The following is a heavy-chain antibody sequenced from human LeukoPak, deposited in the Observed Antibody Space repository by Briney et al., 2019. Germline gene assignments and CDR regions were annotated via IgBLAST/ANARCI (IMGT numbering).Heavy chain of an antibody. CDR1: VYTFTSYD. J-gene: IGHJ4*02. CDR2: MNLNSGNT. CDR3: ARGTAMVYY. V-gene: IGHV1-8*01. Sequence: ASVIVSCKASVYTFTSYDINWVRQATGQGLERKGWMNLNSGNTGYAQKFQSRVTMTRNTSISTAYMELGSLRCEDTAMYYCARGTAMVYYWGQGTLVTVSS. D-gene: IGHD5-18*01.